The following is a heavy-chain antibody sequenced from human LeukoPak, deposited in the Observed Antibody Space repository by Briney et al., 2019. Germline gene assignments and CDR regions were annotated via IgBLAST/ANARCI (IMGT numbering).Heavy chain of an antibody. CDR1: GGSISSSSYY. V-gene: IGHV4-39*01. D-gene: IGHD3-3*01. J-gene: IGHJ4*02. CDR3: ARQGDFWSGDILADY. CDR2: IYYSGST. Sequence: PSETLSLTCTVSGGSISSSSYYWGWIRQPPGMGLEWLGSIYYSGSTYYNPSLKSRVTISVDTSKNQFSLKLSSVTAADTAVYYCARQGDFWSGDILADYWGQGTLVTVSS.